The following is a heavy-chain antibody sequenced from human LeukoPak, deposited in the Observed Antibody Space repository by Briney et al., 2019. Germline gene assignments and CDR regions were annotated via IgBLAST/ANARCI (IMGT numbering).Heavy chain of an antibody. J-gene: IGHJ4*02. CDR2: ISFDGNSK. V-gene: IGHV3-30*18. Sequence: GGSLRLSCAASGLTFSSYGIHWLRQSPDKGLEWVALISFDGNSKFYADSVEGRFTLSRDNSKNTLYLQMNSLGAEDTAVYYCAKTRVRMVTQNVFDYWGRGTLVTVSS. D-gene: IGHD2-21*02. CDR3: AKTRVRMVTQNVFDY. CDR1: GLTFSSYG.